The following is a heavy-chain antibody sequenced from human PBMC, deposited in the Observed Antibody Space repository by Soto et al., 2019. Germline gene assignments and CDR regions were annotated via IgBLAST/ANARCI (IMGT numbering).Heavy chain of an antibody. CDR2: TYHTGST. Sequence: SVTLSLTCTISGGSFGTNYWSWIIQAPGKGLEWIGYTYHTGSTKYNPSLKSRATISVDTSKNQFSLTLNSAAAADTAVYYCATDSAGRGPFDPWGQGILVTVSS. CDR1: GGSFGTNY. J-gene: IGHJ5*02. D-gene: IGHD3-10*01. V-gene: IGHV4-59*13. CDR3: ATDSAGRGPFDP.